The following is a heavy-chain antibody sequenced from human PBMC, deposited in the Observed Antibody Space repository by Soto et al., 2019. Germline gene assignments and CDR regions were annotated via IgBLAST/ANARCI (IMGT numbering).Heavy chain of an antibody. CDR1: GGSISSGGYS. D-gene: IGHD6-19*01. V-gene: IGHV4-30-2*01. J-gene: IGHJ4*02. CDR3: ARTLDVGSGWYGGYFDY. CDR2: IYHSGYT. Sequence: SETLSLTCAVSGGSISSGGYSWSWIRQPPGKGLEWIEYIYHSGYTYCNPSLKSRVTISVDRSKNQFSLKLSSVTAADTAVYYCARTLDVGSGWYGGYFDYWGQGTLVTVSS.